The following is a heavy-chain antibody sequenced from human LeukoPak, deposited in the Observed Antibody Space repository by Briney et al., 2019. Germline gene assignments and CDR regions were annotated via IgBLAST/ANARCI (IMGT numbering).Heavy chain of an antibody. J-gene: IGHJ4*02. D-gene: IGHD3-22*01. CDR1: GGSISSSY. CDR3: ARCPSSGYLFDY. Sequence: SETLSLTCTVSGGSISSSYWSWIRQPPGKRLEWIGYIYYSGSTNYNPSLKSRVTISVDTSKNQFSLKLSSVTAADTAVYYCARCPSSGYLFDYWGQGTLVTVSS. CDR2: IYYSGST. V-gene: IGHV4-59*08.